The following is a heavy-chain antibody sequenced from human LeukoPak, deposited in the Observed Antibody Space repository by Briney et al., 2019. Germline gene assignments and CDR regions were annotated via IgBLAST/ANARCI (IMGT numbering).Heavy chain of an antibody. D-gene: IGHD3-10*01. Sequence: GGSLRLSCAASGFSFGSYWMHWVRQAPGKGLVWVSLIPRDGSSIRYAESVKGRFTTSRDNAKNTLYLQMNSLRVEDTAVYYCARGLDGSGSYYDSPLDYWGQGILVTVTS. V-gene: IGHV3-74*01. CDR1: GFSFGSYW. CDR2: IPRDGSSI. CDR3: ARGLDGSGSYYDSPLDY. J-gene: IGHJ4*02.